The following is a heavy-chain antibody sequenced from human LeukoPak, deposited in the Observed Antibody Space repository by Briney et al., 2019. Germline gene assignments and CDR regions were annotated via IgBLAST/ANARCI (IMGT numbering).Heavy chain of an antibody. CDR3: ARRPILSYSSNWHKYYHYYMDV. Sequence: SETLSLTCAVYGGSFSGYYWSWIRQPPGKGLEWIGEINHSGSTNYNPSLKSRVTISVDTSKNHFSLNLTSVTAADTAVYYCARRPILSYSSNWHKYYHYYMDVWDKGTTVTVSS. CDR1: GGSFSGYY. D-gene: IGHD6-13*01. J-gene: IGHJ6*03. CDR2: INHSGST. V-gene: IGHV4-34*01.